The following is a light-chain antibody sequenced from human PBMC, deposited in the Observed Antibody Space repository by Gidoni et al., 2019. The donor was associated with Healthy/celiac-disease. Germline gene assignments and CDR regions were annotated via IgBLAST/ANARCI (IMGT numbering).Light chain of an antibody. Sequence: EIAMTQSPATLSVSPGERATLSCRASQSVSSNLAWYQQKPGQAPRLLIYGASTRATGIPARFSGSGSGTEFTLTISSLQSEDFAVYYCQQYNNWPRTFXQXTKLEIK. J-gene: IGKJ2*01. V-gene: IGKV3-15*01. CDR3: QQYNNWPRT. CDR1: QSVSSN. CDR2: GAS.